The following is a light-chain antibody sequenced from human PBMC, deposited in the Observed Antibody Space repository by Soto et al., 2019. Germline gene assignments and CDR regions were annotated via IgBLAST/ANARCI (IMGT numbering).Light chain of an antibody. Sequence: QPVLTQPPSVSGAPGQRGTISCTGSSSNFGAGYDVHWYQQLPGTAPKLLIYGNNNRPSGVPDRFSGSKSGTSASLATTGLQAEDEADYYCQSYDSRHVVFGGGTKLTVL. J-gene: IGLJ2*01. CDR3: QSYDSRHVV. CDR1: SSNFGAGYD. CDR2: GNN. V-gene: IGLV1-40*01.